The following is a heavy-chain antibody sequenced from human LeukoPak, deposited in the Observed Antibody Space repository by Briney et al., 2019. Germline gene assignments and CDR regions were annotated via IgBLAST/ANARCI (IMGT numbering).Heavy chain of an antibody. CDR2: INPNSGGT. V-gene: IGHV1-2*02. CDR1: GYTFTGYY. D-gene: IGHD5-18*01. CDR3: ASPVDTAYYFDY. Sequence: ASVKVSCKASGYTFTGYYLHWVRQAPGQGLEWMGWINPNSGGTNYAQKFQGRVTMTRDTSINTAYVELSRLRSDDTAVYYCASPVDTAYYFDYWGQGTLVTVSS. J-gene: IGHJ4*02.